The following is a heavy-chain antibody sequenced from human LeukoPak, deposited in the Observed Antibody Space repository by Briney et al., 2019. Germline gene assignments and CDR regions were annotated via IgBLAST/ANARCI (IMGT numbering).Heavy chain of an antibody. J-gene: IGHJ4*02. CDR2: INHSGST. V-gene: IGHV4-34*01. CDR3: ARGFIARAEVPAAMYSSSGFDY. D-gene: IGHD2-2*01. Sequence: SETLSLTCAVYSGSFSGYYWSWIRQPPGKGLEWIGEINHSGSTNYNPSLKSRVTVSVDTSKNQFSLKLSSVTAADTAVYYCARGFIARAEVPAAMYSSSGFDYWGQGTLVTVSS. CDR1: SGSFSGYY.